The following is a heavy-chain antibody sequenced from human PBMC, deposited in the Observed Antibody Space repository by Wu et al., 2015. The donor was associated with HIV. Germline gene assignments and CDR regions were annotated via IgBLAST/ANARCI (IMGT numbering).Heavy chain of an antibody. CDR1: GYTLTELS. Sequence: QVQLVQSGAEVKKPGASVKVSCKVSGYTLTELSMHWVRQAPGKGLEWMGGFDPEDGETIYAQKFQGRVTMTEDTSTDTAYMELSSLRSEDTAVYYCAIAKGGGRGTVLRYYVVVVISTVRYGNGNVRYVRPYPPSYG. D-gene: IGHD3-22*01. J-gene: IGHJ6*01. CDR3: AIAKGGGRGTVLRYYVVVVISTVRYGNGNVRYVRPYPPSYG. CDR2: FDPEDGET. V-gene: IGHV1-24*01.